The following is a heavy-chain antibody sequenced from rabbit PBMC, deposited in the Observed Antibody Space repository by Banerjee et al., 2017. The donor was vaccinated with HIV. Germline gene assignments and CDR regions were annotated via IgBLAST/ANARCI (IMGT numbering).Heavy chain of an antibody. D-gene: IGHD3-1*01. Sequence: QERLVESGGGLVQPGASLTLTCEASGFSFSSGYGMCWVRQAPGKGLEWIACIYTSTGSTWYASWAKGRFTISKTSSTTVTLQMASLTAADTATYFCARDGSGSYAFDPWGPGTLVTVS. J-gene: IGHJ2*01. CDR2: IYTSTGST. CDR1: GFSFSSGYG. V-gene: IGHV1S45*01. CDR3: ARDGSGSYAFDP.